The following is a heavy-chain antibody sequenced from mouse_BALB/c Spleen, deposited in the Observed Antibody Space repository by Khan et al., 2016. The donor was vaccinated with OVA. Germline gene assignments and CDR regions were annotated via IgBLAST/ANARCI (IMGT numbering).Heavy chain of an antibody. CDR2: ISTGDTYT. V-gene: IGHV5-9-3*01. D-gene: IGHD1-1*01. CDR3: ARPPITTVVATSYWFVDV. Sequence: EVELVESGGGLVKSGGSLKLSCAASGFTLSTYAMSWVRQTPEKRLEWVATISTGDTYTYYPDSVKGRFTISKDNASITLYLQRSILGYEDTAMYYCARPPITTVVATSYWFVDVWGAGTTVTVST. CDR1: GFTLSTYA. J-gene: IGHJ1*01.